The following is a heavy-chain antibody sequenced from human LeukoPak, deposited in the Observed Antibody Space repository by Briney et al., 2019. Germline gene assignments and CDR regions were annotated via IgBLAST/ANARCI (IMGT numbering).Heavy chain of an antibody. D-gene: IGHD5-12*01. V-gene: IGHV3-48*01. CDR2: IGISSGNT. Sequence: GGSLRLSCAASGFNFIDCSMNWVRQAPGKGLEWISYIGISSGNTKYADSVKGRFTISRDKARNSLYLQMNSLRVEDTAMYYCARDHRYAFDIWGHGTLVTVSS. CDR1: GFNFIDCS. J-gene: IGHJ4*01. CDR3: ARDHRYAFDI.